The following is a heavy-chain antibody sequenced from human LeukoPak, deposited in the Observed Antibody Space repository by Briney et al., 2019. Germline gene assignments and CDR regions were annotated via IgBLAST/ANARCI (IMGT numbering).Heavy chain of an antibody. V-gene: IGHV1-69*05. CDR2: IIPIFGTP. CDR1: GGTFSNYA. Sequence: ASVKVSCKASGGTFSNYAISWVRQAPGQGLEWMGGIIPIFGTPNYAEKVQGRVTITTDESTTTAYMELNSLRSEDTAVYYCARTRCESTNCFTGWFDPWGQGTLVTVSS. CDR3: ARTRCESTNCFTGWFDP. D-gene: IGHD2-2*02. J-gene: IGHJ5*02.